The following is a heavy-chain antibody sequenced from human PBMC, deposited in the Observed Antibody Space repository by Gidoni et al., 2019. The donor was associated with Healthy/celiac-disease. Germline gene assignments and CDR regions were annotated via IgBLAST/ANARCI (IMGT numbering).Heavy chain of an antibody. V-gene: IGHV3-23*01. CDR3: AKDRYDFWSGYYDLEYFQH. D-gene: IGHD3-3*01. CDR2: ISGSGGST. Sequence: WVSAISGSGGSTYYADSVKGRFTISRDNSKNTLYLQMNSLRAEDTAVYYCAKDRYDFWSGYYDLEYFQHWGQGTLVTVSS. J-gene: IGHJ1*01.